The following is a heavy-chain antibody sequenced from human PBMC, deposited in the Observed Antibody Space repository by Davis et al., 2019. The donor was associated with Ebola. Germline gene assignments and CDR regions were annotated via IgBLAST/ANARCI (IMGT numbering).Heavy chain of an antibody. CDR3: ARDWGIAATSADY. V-gene: IGHV1-46*01. Sequence: ASVKVSCKASGYTFTSYAMHWVRHAPGQRLEWMGIINPSGGSTTYAQKFQGRVTMTRDTSTSTAYMELRSLRSDDTAVYYCARDWGIAATSADYWGQGTLVTVSS. CDR1: GYTFTSYA. J-gene: IGHJ4*02. CDR2: INPSGGST. D-gene: IGHD6-13*01.